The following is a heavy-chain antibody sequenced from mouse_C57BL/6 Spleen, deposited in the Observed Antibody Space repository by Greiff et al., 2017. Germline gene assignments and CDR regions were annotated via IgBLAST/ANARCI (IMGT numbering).Heavy chain of an antibody. D-gene: IGHD2-5*01. Sequence: QVQLQQPGAELVKPGASVKLSCKASGYTFTSYWMHWVKQRPGRGLEWIGRIDPNSGGTKYNEKFKSKATLTVDKPSSTAYMQLSSLTSEDSAVYYCASLYSNYELYAMDYWGQGTSVTVSS. CDR3: ASLYSNYELYAMDY. CDR1: GYTFTSYW. CDR2: IDPNSGGT. V-gene: IGHV1-72*01. J-gene: IGHJ4*01.